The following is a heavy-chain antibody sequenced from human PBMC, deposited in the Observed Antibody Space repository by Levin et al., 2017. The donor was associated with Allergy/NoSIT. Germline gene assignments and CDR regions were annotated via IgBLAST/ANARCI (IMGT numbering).Heavy chain of an antibody. CDR3: AKRSSTATRYFDY. J-gene: IGHJ4*02. Sequence: GESLKISCAASGFTFNSYGMSWVRQAPGQGLEWVSVIGSSGNTYYPDSVKGRFTISRDNSKNTVSLQMNSLRAEDTAIYYCAKRSSTATRYFDYWGQGTLVTVSS. D-gene: IGHD6-6*01. CDR2: IGSSGNT. V-gene: IGHV3-23*01. CDR1: GFTFNSYG.